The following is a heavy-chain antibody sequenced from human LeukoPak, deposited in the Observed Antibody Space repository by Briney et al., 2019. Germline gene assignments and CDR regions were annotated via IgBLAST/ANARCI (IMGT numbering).Heavy chain of an antibody. V-gene: IGHV3-23*01. J-gene: IGHJ4*02. CDR3: ARDLDYYDSSGRGADY. CDR1: GFTFSSYG. CDR2: ISGSGAST. D-gene: IGHD3-22*01. Sequence: GGSLRLSCAASGFTFSSYGMHWVRQAPGKGLEWVSGISGSGASTYYADSVKGRFTISRDNSKNTLYLQMNSLRAEDTAVYYCARDLDYYDSSGRGADYWGQGTLVTVSS.